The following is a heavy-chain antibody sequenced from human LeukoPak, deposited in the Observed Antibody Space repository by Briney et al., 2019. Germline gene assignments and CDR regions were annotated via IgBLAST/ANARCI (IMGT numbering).Heavy chain of an antibody. CDR1: GFTFSEAW. D-gene: IGHD5-12*01. CDR3: AKAYIVATGFDY. Sequence: GGSLRLSCAASGFTFSEAWRHSGRQAPGKGLVWVSRINNDGSFTKYADSVKGRFTISRESSKNTLYLQMNRLRAEDTAVYYCAKAYIVATGFDYWGQGTLVTVSS. J-gene: IGHJ4*02. V-gene: IGHV3-74*01. CDR2: INNDGSFT.